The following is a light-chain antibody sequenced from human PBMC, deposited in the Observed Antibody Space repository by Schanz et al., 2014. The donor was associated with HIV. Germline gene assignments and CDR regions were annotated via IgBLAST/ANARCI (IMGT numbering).Light chain of an antibody. CDR3: AAWDDSLSGVV. J-gene: IGLJ3*02. V-gene: IGLV1-44*01. Sequence: QSVLTQPPSASGTPGQRVTISCAGSSSNIGSNTVNWYQQLPGMAPKLLIYGNSNRPSGVPDRFSGSKSGTSASLAISGLRSEDEADYYCAAWDDSLSGVVFGGGTKLTVL. CDR1: SSNIGSNT. CDR2: GNS.